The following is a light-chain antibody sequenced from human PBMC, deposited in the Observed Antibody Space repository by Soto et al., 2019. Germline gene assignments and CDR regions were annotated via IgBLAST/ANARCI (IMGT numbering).Light chain of an antibody. Sequence: ERVMTQSPATLSVSPGERAILSCRASQSVSSNLAWYQQKPGQAPRLFIYGASTRATAIPPRFSGSGSGTEFTLTISSLQSEDFAVYYCQQYDNWPITFGQGTRLEIK. CDR3: QQYDNWPIT. V-gene: IGKV3-15*01. CDR2: GAS. CDR1: QSVSSN. J-gene: IGKJ5*01.